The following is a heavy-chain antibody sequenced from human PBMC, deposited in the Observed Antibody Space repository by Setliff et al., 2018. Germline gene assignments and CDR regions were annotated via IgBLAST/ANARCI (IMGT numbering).Heavy chain of an antibody. CDR3: ATLRTSTHFDY. J-gene: IGHJ4*02. V-gene: IGHV4-38-2*01. CDR1: GYYIRSGYY. CDR2: IFYDGNT. Sequence: PSETLSLTCVVSGYYIRSGYYWGWIRQHPGKGLEWIGSIFYDGNTFYNPSLKSRVTMSVDTSKNQSSLKLSSVTAADTAVYYCATLRTSTHFDYWGPRLSWSPSPQ. D-gene: IGHD1-1*01.